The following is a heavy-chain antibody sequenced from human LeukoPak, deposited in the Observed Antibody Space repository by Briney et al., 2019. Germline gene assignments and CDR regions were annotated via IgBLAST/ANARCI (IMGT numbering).Heavy chain of an antibody. V-gene: IGHV4-39*07. CDR1: GGSISSSSYY. CDR3: AKYGDHWNYFDY. CDR2: IYYSGST. Sequence: SETLSLTCTVSGGSISSSSYYWGWIRQPRGKGLEWIGSIYYSGSTYYNPSLKSRVTISVDTSKNQFSLKLSSVTAADTAVYYCAKYGDHWNYFDYWGQGTLVTVSS. J-gene: IGHJ4*02. D-gene: IGHD4-17*01.